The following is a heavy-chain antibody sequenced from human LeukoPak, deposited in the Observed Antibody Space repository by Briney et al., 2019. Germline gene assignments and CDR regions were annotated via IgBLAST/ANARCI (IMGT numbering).Heavy chain of an antibody. CDR3: AGGNWYSSGWYFGMDV. CDR1: GFTFSSYG. J-gene: IGHJ6*02. Sequence: GGSLRLSCAASGFTFSSYGMHWVRQAPGKGLEWVAVIWYDGSNKYYADSVKGRFTISRDNSKNTLYLQMNSLRAEDTAVYYCAGGNWYSSGWYFGMDVWGQGTTVTVSS. V-gene: IGHV3-33*01. CDR2: IWYDGSNK. D-gene: IGHD6-19*01.